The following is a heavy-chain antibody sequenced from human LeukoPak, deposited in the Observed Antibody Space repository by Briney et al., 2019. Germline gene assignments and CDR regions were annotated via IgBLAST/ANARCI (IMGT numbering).Heavy chain of an antibody. CDR1: GYTITNNY. D-gene: IGHD3-3*01. Sequence: ASVKVSCKASGYTITNNYMHWVRQAPGQGLEWMGVINPSGTGTSYAQKFQGRITMSRDTSTSTAYMELSRLRSDDTAVYYCARGGSRITIFGVAKTHFDYWGQGTLVTVSS. J-gene: IGHJ4*02. CDR3: ARGGSRITIFGVAKTHFDY. CDR2: INPSGTGT. V-gene: IGHV1-46*01.